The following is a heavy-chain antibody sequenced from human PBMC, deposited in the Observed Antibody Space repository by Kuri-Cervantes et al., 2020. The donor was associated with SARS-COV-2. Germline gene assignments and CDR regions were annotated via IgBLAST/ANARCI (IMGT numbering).Heavy chain of an antibody. Sequence: ESLKISCTVSGYSISSGYYWGWIRQPPGKGLEWIGSIYHSGSTYYNPSLKSRVTISVDTSKNQFSLKLSSVTAADTAVYYCARIIVGATYYYYYYYMDVWGKGTTVTVSS. CDR1: GYSISSGYY. D-gene: IGHD1-26*01. CDR2: IYHSGST. V-gene: IGHV4-38-2*02. J-gene: IGHJ6*03. CDR3: ARIIVGATYYYYYYYMDV.